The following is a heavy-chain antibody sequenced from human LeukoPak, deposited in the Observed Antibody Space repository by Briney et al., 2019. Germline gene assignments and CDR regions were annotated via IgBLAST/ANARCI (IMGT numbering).Heavy chain of an antibody. Sequence: TASETLSLTCAVYGGSFSGYYWSWIRQSPGKGLEWIGEITERGSTNYNPSLKSRVTISRDTSKNHFSLKVSSVTAADTAVYYCARGPITEDGTFHSPNAWGQGTLVTVSS. V-gene: IGHV4-34*01. CDR2: ITERGST. CDR3: ARGPITEDGTFHSPNA. J-gene: IGHJ5*02. D-gene: IGHD1-1*01. CDR1: GGSFSGYY.